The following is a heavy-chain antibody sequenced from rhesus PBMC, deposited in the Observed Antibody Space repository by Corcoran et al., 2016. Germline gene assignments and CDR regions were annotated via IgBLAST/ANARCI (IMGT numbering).Heavy chain of an antibody. V-gene: IGHV4S7*01. D-gene: IGHD2-21*01. CDR2: IYGNRAST. Sequence: QVQLQESGPGLVKPAETLSLTCAVSGGSISGDYCWGGIRQHPGKGMEWIGKIYGNRASTYYTPSLKSRVTISEDTSKNQFSLKLSSVTAADTAVYYCARMGSGDSYYFDYWGQGVLVTVSS. CDR3: ARMGSGDSYYFDY. CDR1: GGSISGDYC. J-gene: IGHJ4*01.